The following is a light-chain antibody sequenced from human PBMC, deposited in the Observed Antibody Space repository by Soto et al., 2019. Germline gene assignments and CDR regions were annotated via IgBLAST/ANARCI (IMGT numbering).Light chain of an antibody. Sequence: GDRVTITCRASQSIGMSLAWYQQKPGKAPKVLIYHASSLESGVPSRVSGSGSGTEFTLTISSLQPDNFATYYCQQYNSYWTFGQGTKADIK. CDR3: QQYNSYWT. CDR2: HAS. V-gene: IGKV1-5*01. CDR1: QSIGMS. J-gene: IGKJ1*01.